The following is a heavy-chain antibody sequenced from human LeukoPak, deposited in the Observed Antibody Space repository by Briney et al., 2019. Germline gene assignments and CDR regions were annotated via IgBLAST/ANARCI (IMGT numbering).Heavy chain of an antibody. Sequence: SETLSLTCTVSGGSISSYYWSWIRQPAGKGLEWIGRIYTSGSTNYNPSLKSRVTMSVDTSKNQFSLKLSSVTAADTAVYYCARSGYRYCSSTSCYTVEYYYMDVWGKGTTVTVSS. J-gene: IGHJ6*03. V-gene: IGHV4-4*07. CDR3: ARSGYRYCSSTSCYTVEYYYMDV. CDR2: IYTSGST. D-gene: IGHD2-2*02. CDR1: GGSISSYY.